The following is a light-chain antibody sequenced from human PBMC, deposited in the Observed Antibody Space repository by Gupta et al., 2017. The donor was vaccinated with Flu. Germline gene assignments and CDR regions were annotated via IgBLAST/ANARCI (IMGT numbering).Light chain of an antibody. J-gene: IGLJ2*01. CDR1: SSNIGAGYD. CDR3: QSYDSNLSGVV. CDR2: GNS. Sequence: QSVLTQPPAVSVAPAQRVTISCTGSSSNIGAGYDVHWYQQLPGTAPKLLIYGNSNLPSGVPDRFSGSKSGTSASLAITGLQAEDEADYYCQSYDSNLSGVVFGGGTKLTVL. V-gene: IGLV1-40*01.